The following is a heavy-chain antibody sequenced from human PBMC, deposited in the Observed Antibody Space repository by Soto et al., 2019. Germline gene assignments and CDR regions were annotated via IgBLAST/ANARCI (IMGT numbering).Heavy chain of an antibody. V-gene: IGHV3-30-3*01. J-gene: IGHJ6*02. CDR1: GFTFSSYA. CDR2: ISYDGSNK. D-gene: IGHD5-18*01. Sequence: QVQLVESGGGVVQPGRSLRLSCAASGFTFSSYAMHWVRQAPGKGLEWVAVISYDGSNKYYADSVKGRFTISRDNSKNPRYLQMNGLRAEDTAVYYCARVGDTAMVAYYYGMDVWGQGTTVTVSS. CDR3: ARVGDTAMVAYYYGMDV.